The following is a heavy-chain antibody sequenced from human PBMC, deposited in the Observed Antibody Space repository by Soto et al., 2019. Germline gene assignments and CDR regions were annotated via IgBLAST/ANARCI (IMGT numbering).Heavy chain of an antibody. CDR1: GGTFSSYA. J-gene: IGHJ4*02. Sequence: QVQLVQSGAEVKKPGSSVKVSCKASGGTFSSYAISLVRQAPGQGLEWMGGIIPIFGTAHYAQKFQGRVTIAAVKSTSTAYMELSSLRSEATAVYYCASKMTAYFAPMMGIPVVYWGQGTIVTVSS. D-gene: IGHD3-9*01. CDR2: IIPIFGTA. V-gene: IGHV1-69*06. CDR3: ASKMTAYFAPMMGIPVVY.